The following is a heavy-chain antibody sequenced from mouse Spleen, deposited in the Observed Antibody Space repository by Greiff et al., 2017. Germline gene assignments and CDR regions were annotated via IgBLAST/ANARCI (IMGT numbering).Heavy chain of an antibody. V-gene: IGHV1-72*01. D-gene: IGHD2-3*01. CDR2: IDPNSGGT. Sequence: PGRGLEWIGRIDPNSGGTKYNEKFKSKATLTVDKPSSTAYMQLSSLTSEDSAVYYCARWGWLHGYFDVWGTGTTVTVSS. J-gene: IGHJ1*03. CDR3: ARWGWLHGYFDV.